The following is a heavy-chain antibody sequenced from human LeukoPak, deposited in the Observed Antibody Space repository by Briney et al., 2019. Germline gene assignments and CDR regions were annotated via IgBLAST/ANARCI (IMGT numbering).Heavy chain of an antibody. V-gene: IGHV3-48*01. J-gene: IGHJ6*03. CDR1: GFTVSSNY. CDR2: ISSSSSTI. Sequence: PGGSLRLSCAASGFTVSSNYMSWVRQAPGKGLEWVSYISSSSSTIYYADSVKGRFTISRDNAKNSLYLQMNSLRAEDTAVYYCARGMVSLQATTLYYYYYYMDVWGKGTTVTVSS. CDR3: ARGMVSLQATTLYYYYYYMDV. D-gene: IGHD5-12*01.